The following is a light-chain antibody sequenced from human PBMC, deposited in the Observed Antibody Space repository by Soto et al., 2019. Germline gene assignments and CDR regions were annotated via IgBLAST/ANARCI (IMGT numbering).Light chain of an antibody. CDR1: SGHSNYA. J-gene: IGLJ2*01. Sequence: QLVLTQSPSASASLGASVKLTCTLSSGHSNYAIAWHQHQSEKGPRYLMNLNSAGSHGNGDGTPARFSGSSSGAERYLTISGVQSEDEAGYYCQTWGSGIVVFGGGTKLTVL. CDR3: QTWGSGIVV. CDR2: LNSAGSH. V-gene: IGLV4-69*01.